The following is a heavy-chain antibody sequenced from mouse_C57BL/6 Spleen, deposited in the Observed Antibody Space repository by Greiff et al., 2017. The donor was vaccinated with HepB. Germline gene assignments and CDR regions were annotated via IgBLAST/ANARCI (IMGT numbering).Heavy chain of an antibody. Sequence: EVQLQESGPGMVKPSQSLSLTCTVTGYSITSGYDWHWIRHFPGNKLEWMGYISYSGSTNYNPSLKSRISITHDTSKNHFFLKLNSVTTEDTATYYCARGGLYYDYQAWFAYWGQGTLVTVSA. V-gene: IGHV3-1*01. D-gene: IGHD2-4*01. CDR1: GYSITSGYD. J-gene: IGHJ3*01. CDR3: ARGGLYYDYQAWFAY. CDR2: ISYSGST.